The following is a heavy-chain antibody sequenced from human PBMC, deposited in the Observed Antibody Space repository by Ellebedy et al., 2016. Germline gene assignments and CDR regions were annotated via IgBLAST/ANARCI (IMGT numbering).Heavy chain of an antibody. Sequence: SETLSLXXSVSGGSISRSSYYWGWIRQPPGKGLEWIGSIYYSGSTYYNASLKSRVIISEDTSKNQFSLNLKSVTAADTAVYYCARGKSGYIWDWGQGTLVTVSS. CDR1: GGSISRSSYY. CDR2: IYYSGST. V-gene: IGHV4-39*07. J-gene: IGHJ4*02. CDR3: ARGKSGYIWD. D-gene: IGHD5-12*01.